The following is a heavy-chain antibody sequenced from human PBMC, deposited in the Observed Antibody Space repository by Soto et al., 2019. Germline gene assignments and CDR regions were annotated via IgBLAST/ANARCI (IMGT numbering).Heavy chain of an antibody. V-gene: IGHV3-9*01. J-gene: IGHJ6*02. D-gene: IGHD1-1*01. CDR2: ISWNSGSI. Sequence: PGGSPRLSCAASGFTFDDSAMHWVRQAPGKGLEWVSGISWNSGSIGYADSVKGRFTISRDNAKNSLYLQMNSLRAEDTALYYCAKDPSHGVISTGGYYYGMDVWGQGTTVTVSS. CDR1: GFTFDDSA. CDR3: AKDPSHGVISTGGYYYGMDV.